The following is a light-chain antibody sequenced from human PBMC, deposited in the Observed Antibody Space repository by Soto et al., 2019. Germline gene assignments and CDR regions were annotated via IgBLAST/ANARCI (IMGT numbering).Light chain of an antibody. Sequence: EIVLTQSPGTLSLSPGERATLSCRASQSVSSSYLAWYQQKPGQAPRLLIYGASSRATGIPDRFSGSGSGTDFTLTISRLEPEDFAVYYLQQYGSSPKYTFGQGTKREIK. CDR3: QQYGSSPKYT. CDR1: QSVSSSY. J-gene: IGKJ2*01. V-gene: IGKV3-20*01. CDR2: GAS.